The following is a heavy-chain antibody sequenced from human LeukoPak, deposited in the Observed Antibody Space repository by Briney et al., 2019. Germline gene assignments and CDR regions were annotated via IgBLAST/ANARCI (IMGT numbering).Heavy chain of an antibody. Sequence: SETLSLTCAVYGGSFSGYYWSWIRQPPGKGLEWIGEINHSGSTNYNPSLKSRVTISVDTSKNQFSLKLSSVTAADTAVYYCARGKAVYSSSWYYFDYWGQGTLVTVSS. CDR1: GGSFSGYY. D-gene: IGHD6-13*01. CDR2: INHSGST. V-gene: IGHV4-34*01. J-gene: IGHJ4*02. CDR3: ARGKAVYSSSWYYFDY.